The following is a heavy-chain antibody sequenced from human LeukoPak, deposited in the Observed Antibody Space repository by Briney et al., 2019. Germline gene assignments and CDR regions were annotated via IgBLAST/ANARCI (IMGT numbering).Heavy chain of an antibody. D-gene: IGHD3-10*01. CDR2: IYTSGST. Sequence: SETLSLTCTVSGGSISSSSYYWSWIRQPAGKGLEWIGRIYTSGSTNYNPSLKSRVTMSVDTSKNQFSLKLSSVTAADTAVYYCARVAPYRRLSPYYYGSGSYYIGYYFDYWGQGTLVTVSS. J-gene: IGHJ4*02. V-gene: IGHV4-61*02. CDR3: ARVAPYRRLSPYYYGSGSYYIGYYFDY. CDR1: GGSISSSSYY.